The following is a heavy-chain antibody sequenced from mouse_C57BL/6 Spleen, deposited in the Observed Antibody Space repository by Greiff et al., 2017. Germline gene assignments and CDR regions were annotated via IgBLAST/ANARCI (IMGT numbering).Heavy chain of an antibody. CDR2: IYPGDGDT. Sequence: LQESGPELVKPGASVKISCKASGYAFSSSWMNWVKQRPGKGLEWIGRIYPGDGDTNYNGKFKGKATLTADKSSSTAYMQLSSLTSEDSAVYFCACGDYYGSSYVRYFDVWGTGTTVTVSS. V-gene: IGHV1-82*01. CDR1: GYAFSSSW. J-gene: IGHJ1*03. CDR3: ACGDYYGSSYVRYFDV. D-gene: IGHD1-1*01.